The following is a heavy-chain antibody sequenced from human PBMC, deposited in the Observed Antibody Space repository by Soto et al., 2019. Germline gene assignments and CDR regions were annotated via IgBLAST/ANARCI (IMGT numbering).Heavy chain of an antibody. D-gene: IGHD3-9*01. J-gene: IGHJ4*02. V-gene: IGHV4-30-4*01. Sequence: SETLSLTCTVSGGSISSGDYYWSWIRQPPGKGLEWIGYIYYSGSTYYNPSLKSRVTISVDTSKNQFSLKLSSVTAADTAVYYCARATSGYYDILTGVTFDYWGQGTLVTLSS. CDR1: GGSISSGDYY. CDR2: IYYSGST. CDR3: ARATSGYYDILTGVTFDY.